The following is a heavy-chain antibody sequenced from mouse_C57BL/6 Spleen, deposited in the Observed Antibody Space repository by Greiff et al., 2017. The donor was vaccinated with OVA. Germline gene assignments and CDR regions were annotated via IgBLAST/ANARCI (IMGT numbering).Heavy chain of an antibody. D-gene: IGHD2-5*01. CDR2: IDPNSGGT. CDR3: ARGGSNCAHYYAMDY. Sequence: QVQLQQPGAELVKPGASVKLSCKASGYTFTSYWMHWVKQRPGRGLEWIGRIDPNSGGTKYNEKFKSQATLTVDKPSSTAYMQLSSLTSEDSAVYYCARGGSNCAHYYAMDYWGQGTSVTVSS. CDR1: GYTFTSYW. J-gene: IGHJ4*01. V-gene: IGHV1-72*01.